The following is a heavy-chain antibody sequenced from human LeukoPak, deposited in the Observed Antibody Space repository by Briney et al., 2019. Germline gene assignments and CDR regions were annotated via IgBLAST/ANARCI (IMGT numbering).Heavy chain of an antibody. CDR3: AKGSGPQTYGDCTPDY. D-gene: IGHD4-17*01. CDR2: ISGSGGST. V-gene: IGHV3-23*01. CDR1: GFTFSSYA. J-gene: IGHJ4*02. Sequence: GGSLRLSCAASGFTFSSYAMSWVRQAPGKGLEWVSAISGSGGSTYYADSVKGRFTISRDNSKNTLYLQMNSLRAEDTAVYYCAKGSGPQTYGDCTPDYWGQGTLVTVSS.